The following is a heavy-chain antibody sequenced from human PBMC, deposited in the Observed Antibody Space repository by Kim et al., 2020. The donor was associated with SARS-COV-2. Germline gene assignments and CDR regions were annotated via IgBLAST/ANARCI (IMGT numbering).Heavy chain of an antibody. Sequence: DSAKGRFTISRDNSKNTLYLQMNSLRAEDTAVYYCARDRGWELIFGAFDLWGQGTVVTVSS. CDR3: ARDRGWELIFGAFDL. J-gene: IGHJ3*01. D-gene: IGHD1-26*01. V-gene: IGHV3-30*01.